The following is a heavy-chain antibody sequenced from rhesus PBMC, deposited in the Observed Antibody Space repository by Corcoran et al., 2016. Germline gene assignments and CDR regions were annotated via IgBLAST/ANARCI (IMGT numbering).Heavy chain of an antibody. CDR2: FYGDSAST. CDR3: ARGNSEPWNYNRFDV. V-gene: IGHV4-73*01. D-gene: IGHD1-1*01. CDR1: GASISGLYY. J-gene: IGHJ5-1*01. Sequence: QVKLQQWGEGLVKPSETLSLTCAVYGASISGLYYWSWVRQPPGKGLACIGDFYGDSASTHSTPALKNRGPFSKDPSKNQFFLTLTSETAADTAVYYCARGNSEPWNYNRFDVWGPGVLVTVSS.